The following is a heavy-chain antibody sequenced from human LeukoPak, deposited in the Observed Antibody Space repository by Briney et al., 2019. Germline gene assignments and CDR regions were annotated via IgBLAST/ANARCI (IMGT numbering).Heavy chain of an antibody. J-gene: IGHJ3*02. CDR3: ARGPRLDSSGWYYGAFDI. CDR2: INPNSGGA. D-gene: IGHD6-19*01. Sequence: ASVKVSCKASGYTFTGYYIHWVRQAPGQGLEWMGRINPNSGGADYAQKLQGRVSMTRDTSISTAYMELSSLRSDDTAVYYCARGPRLDSSGWYYGAFDIWGQGTMVTVS. V-gene: IGHV1-2*06. CDR1: GYTFTGYY.